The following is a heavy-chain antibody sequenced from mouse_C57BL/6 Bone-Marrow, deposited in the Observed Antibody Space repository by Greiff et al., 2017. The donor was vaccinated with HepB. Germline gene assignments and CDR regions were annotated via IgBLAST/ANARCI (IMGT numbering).Heavy chain of an antibody. CDR3: ARPHYDYDGYAMDY. D-gene: IGHD2-4*01. CDR1: GFTFSDYG. V-gene: IGHV5-17*01. J-gene: IGHJ4*01. Sequence: EVQRVESGGGLVKPGGSLKLSCAASGFTFSDYGMHWVRQAPEKGLEWVAYISSGSSTIYYADTVKGRFTISRDNAKNTLFLQMTSLRSEDTAMYYCARPHYDYDGYAMDYWGQGTSVTVSS. CDR2: ISSGSSTI.